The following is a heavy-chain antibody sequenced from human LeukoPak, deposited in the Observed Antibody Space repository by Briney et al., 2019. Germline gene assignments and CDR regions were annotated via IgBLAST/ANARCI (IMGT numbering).Heavy chain of an antibody. Sequence: GGSLRLSCAASGFTFSSYGMHWVRQAPGKGLEWVAVIWYDGSDKYYADSVKGRFTISRDNSKNTLYLQMNSLRAEDTAVYYCARDQTAAALDYWGQGTLVTVSS. J-gene: IGHJ4*02. V-gene: IGHV3-33*01. CDR3: ARDQTAAALDY. D-gene: IGHD6-13*01. CDR2: IWYDGSDK. CDR1: GFTFSSYG.